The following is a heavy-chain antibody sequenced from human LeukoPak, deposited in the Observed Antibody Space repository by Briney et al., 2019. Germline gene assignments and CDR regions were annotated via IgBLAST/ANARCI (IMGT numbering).Heavy chain of an antibody. D-gene: IGHD1-26*01. CDR2: ISAYNGNT. J-gene: IGHJ4*02. Sequence: ASVKVSCKASGYTFTSYGISWVRQAPGQGLEWMGWISAYNGNTNYAQKLQGRVTMTTDTSTSTAYMELNSLRAEDTAVYYCAKFPAGATTSYWGQGTLVTVSS. V-gene: IGHV1-18*01. CDR3: AKFPAGATTSY. CDR1: GYTFTSYG.